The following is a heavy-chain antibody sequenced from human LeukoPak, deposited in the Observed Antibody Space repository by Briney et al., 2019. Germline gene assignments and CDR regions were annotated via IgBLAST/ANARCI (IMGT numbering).Heavy chain of an antibody. D-gene: IGHD3-22*01. J-gene: IGHJ3*02. CDR2: IHHSGST. CDR1: GYSTTSGYF. CDR3: AREMDYYDSSGYDAFDI. Sequence: SETLSLTCTVSGYSTTSGYFWGWIRQPPGKGLEWIGSIHHSGSTYYNSSLKSRITISIDTSKNQFSLKLSSVTAADTAVYYCAREMDYYDSSGYDAFDIWGQGTMVTVS. V-gene: IGHV4-38-2*02.